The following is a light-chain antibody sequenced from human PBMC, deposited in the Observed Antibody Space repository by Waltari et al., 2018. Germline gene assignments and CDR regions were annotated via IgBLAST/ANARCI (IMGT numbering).Light chain of an antibody. J-gene: IGKJ2*01. CDR1: QSVSSY. V-gene: IGKV3-11*01. Sequence: EIVLTQSPATLSLSPGERATLSCRASQSVSSYLAWYQQKPGQAPRLLIYDASNRATGIPARFSGSGSGTDFTLTISSLEPEDFAVYYCQQRSNWRFSQGTKLEIK. CDR2: DAS. CDR3: QQRSNWR.